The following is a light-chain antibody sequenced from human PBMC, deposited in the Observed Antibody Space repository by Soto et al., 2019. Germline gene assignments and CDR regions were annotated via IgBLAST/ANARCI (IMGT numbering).Light chain of an antibody. V-gene: IGKV1D-16*01. CDR1: QDVGGF. CDR2: GTS. CDR3: HQYDRYPRT. Sequence: DVQMTQSPSLLSASVGDRVTITCRASQDVGGFVAWYQHKPATAPKPLIYGTSALKSGVPSRFSGSRSGTDFTLTISSLQPEAFGTYYCHQYDRYPRTFGGGTKVEI. J-gene: IGKJ4*01.